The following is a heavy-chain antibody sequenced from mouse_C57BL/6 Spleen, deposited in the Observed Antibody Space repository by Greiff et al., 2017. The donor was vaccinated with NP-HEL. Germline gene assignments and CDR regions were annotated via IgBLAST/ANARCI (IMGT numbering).Heavy chain of an antibody. Sequence: QVQLQQPGTELVKPGASVKLSCKASGYTFTSYWMHWVKQRPGQGLEWIGNINPSNGGTNYNEKFKSKATLTVDKSSSTAYMQLSSLTAEDSAVYYCARSGGSEGYAMDYWGQGTSVTVSS. D-gene: IGHD1-1*01. CDR2: INPSNGGT. J-gene: IGHJ4*01. V-gene: IGHV1-53*01. CDR3: ARSGGSEGYAMDY. CDR1: GYTFTSYW.